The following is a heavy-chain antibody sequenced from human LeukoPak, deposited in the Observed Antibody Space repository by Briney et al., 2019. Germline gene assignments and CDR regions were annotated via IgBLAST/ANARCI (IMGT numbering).Heavy chain of an antibody. Sequence: GASVKVSCKASGYTFTGYYMHWVRQAPGQGLEWMGWINPNSGGTNYAQKFQGRVTMTRDTSISTAYMELSRLRSDDTAVYYCAREAPPDIVVVVAASFGYWGQGTLVTVSS. J-gene: IGHJ4*02. CDR3: AREAPPDIVVVVAASFGY. D-gene: IGHD2-15*01. CDR2: INPNSGGT. CDR1: GYTFTGYY. V-gene: IGHV1-2*02.